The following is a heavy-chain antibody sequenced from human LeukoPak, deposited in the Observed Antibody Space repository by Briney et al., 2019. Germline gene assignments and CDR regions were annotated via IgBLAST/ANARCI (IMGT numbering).Heavy chain of an antibody. CDR3: ARATPYYYYMDV. V-gene: IGHV3-20*04. Sequence: PGGSLRLSCAASGFTFVDYGMSWFRQAPGKGLEWVSGINWNGGSTGYADSVKGRFTISRDNAKNSLYLQMNSLRAEDTALYYCARATPYYYYMDVWGKGTTVTVSS. CDR2: INWNGGST. CDR1: GFTFVDYG. J-gene: IGHJ6*03. D-gene: IGHD2-15*01.